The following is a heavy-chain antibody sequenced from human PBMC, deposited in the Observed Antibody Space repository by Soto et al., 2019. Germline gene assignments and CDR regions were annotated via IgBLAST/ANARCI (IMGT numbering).Heavy chain of an antibody. Sequence: QVQLVQSGAEVKKPGASVKVSCKASGYTFTSYGISWVRQAPGQGLEWMGWISAYNGNTNYAQKLQGRVTMTTDTSTSTGYLELRSLRYADPAVYYCGRVGSDPSVVGVVIIDYWGQGTLVSVCS. V-gene: IGHV1-18*04. CDR3: GRVGSDPSVVGVVIIDY. D-gene: IGHD3-3*01. CDR1: GYTFTSYG. J-gene: IGHJ4*02. CDR2: ISAYNGNT.